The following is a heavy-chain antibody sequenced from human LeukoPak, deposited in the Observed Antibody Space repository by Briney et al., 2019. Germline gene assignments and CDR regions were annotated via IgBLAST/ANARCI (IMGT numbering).Heavy chain of an antibody. D-gene: IGHD3-10*01. CDR1: GFSFADFA. CDR3: SRDEYGTGTPHFDN. V-gene: IGHV3-49*04. Sequence: PGGSLRLSCAASGFSFADFAVSWVRQAPGKGLEWVGFIRGKAYSGTTEYAASVKGRFTISRDDSKSIAYLQMNSLKIEDTAVYYCSRDEYGTGTPHFDNWGQGTLVTVSS. J-gene: IGHJ4*02. CDR2: IRGKAYSGTT.